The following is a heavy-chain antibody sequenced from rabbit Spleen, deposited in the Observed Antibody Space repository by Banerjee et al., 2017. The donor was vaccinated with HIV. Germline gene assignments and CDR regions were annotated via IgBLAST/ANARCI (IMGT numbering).Heavy chain of an antibody. V-gene: IGHV1S40*01. J-gene: IGHJ4*01. CDR2: IYTGNGKN. D-gene: IGHD4-1*01. CDR3: AKNYKGAWDF. CDR1: GFSFSSGYD. Sequence: QSLQESGGDLVKPGASLTLTCTASGFSFSSGYDMSWVRQAPGKGLEWIGFIYTGNGKNYYASWAKGRFTISKTSSTTVTLQLNSLTAADTATYFCAKNYKGAWDFWGPGTLVTVS.